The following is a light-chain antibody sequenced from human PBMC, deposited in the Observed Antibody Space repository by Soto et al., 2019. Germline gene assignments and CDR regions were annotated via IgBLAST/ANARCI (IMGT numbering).Light chain of an antibody. Sequence: DIQMTQSPSSLSASVGDRVTITCQASQDISNYLNWYQQKPGKAPKLLIYDASSLESGVPSRFSGSGSGTEFTLTISSLQPDDFATYYCQQSYSTPLAFGPGTKVDIK. CDR1: QDISNY. CDR2: DAS. J-gene: IGKJ3*01. CDR3: QQSYSTPLA. V-gene: IGKV1-39*01.